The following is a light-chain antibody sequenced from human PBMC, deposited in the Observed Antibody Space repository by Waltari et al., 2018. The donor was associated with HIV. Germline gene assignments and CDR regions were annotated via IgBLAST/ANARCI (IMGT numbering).Light chain of an antibody. Sequence: DIQMTQSPSSLSASVGDGVPITCRANLSINNYLNWYQRKPGKAPRLLIFAATSLQSGVPSRFSGSGSGTDFTLTISSLLLEDFATYYCQQSYSIPWTFGQGTKVEIK. CDR1: LSINNY. CDR3: QQSYSIPWT. V-gene: IGKV1-39*01. J-gene: IGKJ1*01. CDR2: AAT.